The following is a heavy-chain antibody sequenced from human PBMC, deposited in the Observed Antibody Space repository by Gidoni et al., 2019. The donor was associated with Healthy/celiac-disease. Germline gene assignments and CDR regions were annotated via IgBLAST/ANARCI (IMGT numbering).Heavy chain of an antibody. V-gene: IGHV4-31*03. CDR2: ISYSGST. Sequence: QVQLQESGPGLVKPSQTLSLTCTVSGGSISSGGYYWSWIRPPPGKGLEWIGYISYSGSTYYNPSLKSRVTISVDTSKNQFSLKLSSVTAADTAVYYCAGSTVTTRYFDLWGRGTLVTVSS. CDR3: AGSTVTTRYFDL. J-gene: IGHJ2*01. CDR1: GGSISSGGYY. D-gene: IGHD4-17*01.